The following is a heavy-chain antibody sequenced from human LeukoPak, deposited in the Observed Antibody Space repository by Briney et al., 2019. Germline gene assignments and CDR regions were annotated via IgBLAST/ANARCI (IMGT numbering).Heavy chain of an antibody. CDR1: ADSISSGGHY. CDR2: MRHSGST. CDR3: ARGGNRFGGFYFDY. Sequence: SQTLSLTCTVSADSISSGGHYWSWIRQHPGKGLESIGFMRHSGSTSHNPSLKGRVARSVDASKNQFSLRLSSVTAADTAVYYCARGGNRFGGFYFDYWGQGSLVTVSS. D-gene: IGHD3-10*01. V-gene: IGHV4-31*03. J-gene: IGHJ4*02.